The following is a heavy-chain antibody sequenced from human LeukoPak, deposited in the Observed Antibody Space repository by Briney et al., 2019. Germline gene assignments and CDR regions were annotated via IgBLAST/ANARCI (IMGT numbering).Heavy chain of an antibody. CDR2: INPNSGST. J-gene: IGHJ4*02. V-gene: IGHV1-2*02. CDR3: TRELGSGLANDY. CDR1: GYTFSDHY. Sequence: ASVKVSCKSSGYTFSDHYMHWVRQAPGQGLEWMGWINPNSGSTNYAQAFQGRVSMTRDTSITTVYMELSRLTSDDTAVYYCTRELGSGLANDYWGQGTLVTVSS. D-gene: IGHD3-16*01.